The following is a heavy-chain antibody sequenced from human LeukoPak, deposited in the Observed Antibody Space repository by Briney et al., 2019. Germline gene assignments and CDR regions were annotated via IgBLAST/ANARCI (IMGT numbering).Heavy chain of an antibody. CDR1: GFTFSNAW. CDR3: SSLSSGWYRADY. V-gene: IGHV3-15*01. J-gene: IGHJ4*02. D-gene: IGHD6-19*01. Sequence: PGRSLRLSCAASGFTFSNAWTGWVRPPPGKWLEWVGCIKSKADGTTTDYAAPVKGRFSISRDDSKNTLYLQMNSLKTEDTAVYYCSSLSSGWYRADYWGQGTLVTVSS. CDR2: IKSKADGTTT.